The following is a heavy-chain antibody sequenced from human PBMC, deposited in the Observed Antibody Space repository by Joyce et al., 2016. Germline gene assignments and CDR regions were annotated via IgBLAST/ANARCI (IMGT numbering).Heavy chain of an antibody. V-gene: IGHV1-69*01. D-gene: IGHD3-3*01. CDR3: ARGRGDDFWSGYYGSIDY. CDR2: IVPMSATT. J-gene: IGHJ4*02. Sequence: QVQLEQSGDEVKKPGSSVKVSCKTSGDIFNAYGINWVRQAPGQGLEWLGGIVPMSATTDYAQKFRDRLTISAHEPTSTVYMELSSLRSDDTGTYYCARGRGDDFWSGYYGSIDYWGQGTLVSVSS. CDR1: GDIFNAYG.